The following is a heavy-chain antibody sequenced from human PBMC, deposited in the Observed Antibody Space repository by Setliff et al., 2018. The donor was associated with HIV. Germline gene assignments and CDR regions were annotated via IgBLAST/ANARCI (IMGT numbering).Heavy chain of an antibody. J-gene: IGHJ4*02. CDR1: GFTFSSYA. CDR3: AKLNGGYDSSGYFPDY. Sequence: GGSLRLSCAASGFTFSSYAMSWVRQAPGKGLEWVSGINGSGTSTYYADSVKGWFTISRDNSKNTLYLQMNSLRAEDTAVYYCAKLNGGYDSSGYFPDYWGQGTLVTVSS. V-gene: IGHV3-23*01. D-gene: IGHD3-22*01. CDR2: INGSGTST.